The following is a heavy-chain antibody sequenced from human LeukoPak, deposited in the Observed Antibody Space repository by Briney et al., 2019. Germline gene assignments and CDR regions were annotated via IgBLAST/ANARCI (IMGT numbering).Heavy chain of an antibody. CDR1: GFTYSSCS. V-gene: IGHV3-21*04. CDR2: ISSGSSYI. CDR3: ANGPAARLDYFDY. D-gene: IGHD6-6*01. J-gene: IGHJ4*02. Sequence: GGSLRLSCAASGFTYSSCSMNWVRQAPGKGLEWVSSISSGSSYIYYADSVKGRFSISRDNSKNTLYLQMNSLRAEDTAVYYCANGPAARLDYFDYWGQGTLVTVSS.